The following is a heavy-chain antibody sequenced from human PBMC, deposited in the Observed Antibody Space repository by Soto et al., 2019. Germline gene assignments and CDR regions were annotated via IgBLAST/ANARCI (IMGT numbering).Heavy chain of an antibody. D-gene: IGHD6-6*01. CDR3: TSIYSSSPGVDS. J-gene: IGHJ4*02. CDR2: IRSKAKSYST. Sequence: EVQLVESGGGLVQPGGSLKLSCVASGFTFSGSAMHWVRQASGKGLEWVGRIRSKAKSYSTAYAASVTGRFTISRDDSKNTAYLQMNSLKTEDTAVYYRTSIYSSSPGVDSWGQGTPVTVSS. CDR1: GFTFSGSA. V-gene: IGHV3-73*02.